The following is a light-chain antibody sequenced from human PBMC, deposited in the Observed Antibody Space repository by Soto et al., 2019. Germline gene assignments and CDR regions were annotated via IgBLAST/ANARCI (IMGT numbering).Light chain of an antibody. V-gene: IGKV3-11*01. CDR3: QQRSDWPIT. CDR1: QSVASY. CDR2: GAS. Sequence: EIVLTQSPATLSLSPGERATLSCRASQSVASYLAWYQQNPGQAPSLLIYGASNRATGIPARFSGSGSGTDFTLTISSLEPEDFAVYYCQQRSDWPITFGQGTRLEIK. J-gene: IGKJ5*01.